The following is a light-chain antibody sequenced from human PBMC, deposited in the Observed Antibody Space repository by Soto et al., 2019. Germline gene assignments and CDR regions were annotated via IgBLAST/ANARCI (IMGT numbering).Light chain of an antibody. J-gene: IGKJ4*01. Sequence: EIVMTQSPATLSVSPGDRVTLSCRASQNIDNNLDWYQQRPGKPPRLLIYGASTRANGIPARFSGSGSGTEFTLTISSLQSEDFAVYCCQQYNNWPPLTFGGGTKVEIK. CDR1: QNIDNN. CDR3: QQYNNWPPLT. V-gene: IGKV3D-15*01. CDR2: GAS.